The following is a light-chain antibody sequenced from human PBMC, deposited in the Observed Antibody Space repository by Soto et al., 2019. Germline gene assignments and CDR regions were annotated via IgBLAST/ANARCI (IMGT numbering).Light chain of an antibody. CDR3: QQLNSYPRT. CDR1: QGISSY. CDR2: AAS. V-gene: IGKV1-9*01. Sequence: DIELTKSPSFLSASVGDRVTITCRASQGISSYLAWYQQKPGKAPNLLIYAASTLQSGVPSRFSGSGSGTEFTLTISSLQPEDFATYYCQQLNSYPRTFGQGTKV. J-gene: IGKJ1*01.